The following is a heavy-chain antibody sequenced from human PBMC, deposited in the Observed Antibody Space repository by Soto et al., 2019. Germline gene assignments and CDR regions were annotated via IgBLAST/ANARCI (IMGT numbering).Heavy chain of an antibody. J-gene: IGHJ4*02. Sequence: ASVKVSCKASGGTFSSYAISWVRQAPGQGLEWMGGIIPIFGTANYAQKFQGRVTITADESTSTAYMELSSLRSEDTAVYYCAKSVVSEPYYFDYWGQGTLVTVSS. CDR1: GGTFSSYA. CDR2: IIPIFGTA. V-gene: IGHV1-69*13. CDR3: AKSVVSEPYYFDY. D-gene: IGHD3-22*01.